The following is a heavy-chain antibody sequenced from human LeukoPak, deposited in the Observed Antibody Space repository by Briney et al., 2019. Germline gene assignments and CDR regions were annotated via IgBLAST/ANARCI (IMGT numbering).Heavy chain of an antibody. CDR3: AKDAEARMTMVTRRVHLDAFDV. V-gene: IGHV3-23*01. CDR2: ISHTGGVS. Sequence: GGSLRLSCAASGFTFSSYALSWVRQAPGKGLEWVSSISHTGGVSYYADSVQGRFTISRDNTKKTVFLQLTSLRADDTALYYCAKDAEARMTMVTRRVHLDAFDVWGPGTRVTVSS. CDR1: GFTFSSYA. D-gene: IGHD4-17*01. J-gene: IGHJ3*01.